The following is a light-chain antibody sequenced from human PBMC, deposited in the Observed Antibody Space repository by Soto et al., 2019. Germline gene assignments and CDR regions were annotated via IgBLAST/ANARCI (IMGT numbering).Light chain of an antibody. CDR3: QQRCDWPLT. CDR1: QSVSSQ. V-gene: IGKV3-11*01. CDR2: DAS. Sequence: EIVLTQSPATPSLSPGERATLSCRASQSVSSQLAWYQQKPGQAPRLLIYDASNRATGIPARFSGSGSATDFTLTISSLEPEDFAVYFCQQRCDWPLTFGGGTKVEIK. J-gene: IGKJ4*01.